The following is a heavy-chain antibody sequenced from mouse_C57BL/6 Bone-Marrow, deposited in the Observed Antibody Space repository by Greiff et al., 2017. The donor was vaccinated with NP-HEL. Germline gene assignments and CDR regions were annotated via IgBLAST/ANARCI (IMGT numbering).Heavy chain of an antibody. D-gene: IGHD3-2*02. Sequence: DVMLVESGGGLVKPGGSLKLSCAASGFTFSDYGMHWVRQAPEKGLEWVAYISSGSSTIYYAETVKGRFTISRDNAKNTLFLQMTSLWSEDTAMYYCARRLTLFDYWGQGTTLTVSS. CDR3: ARRLTLFDY. J-gene: IGHJ2*01. V-gene: IGHV5-17*01. CDR2: ISSGSSTI. CDR1: GFTFSDYG.